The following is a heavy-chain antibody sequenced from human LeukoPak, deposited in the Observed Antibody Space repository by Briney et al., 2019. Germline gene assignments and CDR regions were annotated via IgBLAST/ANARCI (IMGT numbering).Heavy chain of an antibody. CDR1: GGSISSSNW. V-gene: IGHV4-4*02. D-gene: IGHD6-13*01. CDR2: IYHSGGT. CDR3: ARVHSSSWYGAYFDY. Sequence: SETLSLTCAVSGGSISSSNWWSWVRQPPGKGLEWIGEIYHSGGTNYNPSLKSRVTISVDKSKNQFSLKLSSVTAADTAVYYCARVHSSSWYGAYFDYWGQGTLVTVSS. J-gene: IGHJ4*02.